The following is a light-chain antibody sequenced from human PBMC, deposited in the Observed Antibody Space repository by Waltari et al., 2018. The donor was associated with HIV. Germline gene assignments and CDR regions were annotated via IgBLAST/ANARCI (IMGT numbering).Light chain of an antibody. Sequence: IVMTQSTATLSVSPGERATLSCRASQRISSNLAGYQQKPGQAPRLLIYDASTRATGIPARFSGSGSGTEFTLTISSLQSEDFAVYYCQQYNNWPPLTFGGGTKVEIK. CDR3: QQYNNWPPLT. CDR2: DAS. V-gene: IGKV3-15*01. J-gene: IGKJ4*01. CDR1: QRISSN.